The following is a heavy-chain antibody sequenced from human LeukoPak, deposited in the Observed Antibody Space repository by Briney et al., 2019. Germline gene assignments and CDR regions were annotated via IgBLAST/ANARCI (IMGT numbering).Heavy chain of an antibody. V-gene: IGHV1-46*03. Sequence: ASVKVSCKASGYTFTSYYMHWLRQAPGQGLEWMGIINPSGGSTSYAQKFQGRVTMTRDTSTSTVYMELSSLRSEDTAVYYCASSAAGTAIEVDWGQGTLVTVSS. CDR2: INPSGGST. D-gene: IGHD6-13*01. CDR1: GYTFTSYY. J-gene: IGHJ4*02. CDR3: ASSAAGTAIEVD.